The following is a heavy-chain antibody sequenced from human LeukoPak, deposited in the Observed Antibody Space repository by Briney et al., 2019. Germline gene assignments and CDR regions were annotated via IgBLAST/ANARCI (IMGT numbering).Heavy chain of an antibody. J-gene: IGHJ3*02. CDR3: ARAHYGDYVDAFDI. CDR2: INHSGST. Sequence: MASGTLSLTCAVYGGSFSGYYWSWIRQPPGKGLEWIGEINHSGSTNYNPSLKSRVTISVDTSKNQFSLKLSSVTAADTAVYYCARAHYGDYVDAFDIWGQGTMVTVSS. D-gene: IGHD4-17*01. CDR1: GGSFSGYY. V-gene: IGHV4-34*01.